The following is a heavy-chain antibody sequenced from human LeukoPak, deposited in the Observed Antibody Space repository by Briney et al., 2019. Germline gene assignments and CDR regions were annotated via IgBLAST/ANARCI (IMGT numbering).Heavy chain of an antibody. CDR3: ARQPVGFWSGYYQYYFDH. Sequence: GGSLRLSCAASGFTLSSTWMSWVRQAPGKGLEWVANIKQDGSDEYYLDSVKGRFIISRDNGKNSLYLQMSTLTTEDTVVYYCARQPVGFWSGYYQYYFDHWGQGVLVTVSS. V-gene: IGHV3-7*01. CDR2: IKQDGSDE. CDR1: GFTLSSTW. J-gene: IGHJ4*02. D-gene: IGHD3-3*01.